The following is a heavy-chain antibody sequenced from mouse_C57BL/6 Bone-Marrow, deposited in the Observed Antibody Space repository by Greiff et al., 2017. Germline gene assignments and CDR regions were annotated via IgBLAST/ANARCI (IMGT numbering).Heavy chain of an antibody. Sequence: LVESVAELVRPGASVKLSCTASGFNIKNTYMHWVKQRPEQGLEWIGRIDPANGNTKYAPKFQGKATITADTSSNTAYLQLSSLTSEDTAIYYCARNYYGSSYWFAYWGQGTLVTVSA. CDR3: ARNYYGSSYWFAY. CDR2: IDPANGNT. J-gene: IGHJ3*01. CDR1: GFNIKNTY. V-gene: IGHV14-3*01. D-gene: IGHD1-1*01.